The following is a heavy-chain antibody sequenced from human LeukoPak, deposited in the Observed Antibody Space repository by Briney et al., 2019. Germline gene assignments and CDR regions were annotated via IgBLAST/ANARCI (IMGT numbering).Heavy chain of an antibody. J-gene: IGHJ5*02. CDR2: IKQDGREK. Sequence: GGSLRLSCAASGFTFSAYWMSWVRQAPGKGLEWVANIKQDGREKYYVASVKGRFTISRDNAKSSLYLQMNSLGAEHTAVYYCARENTGISYKWFDPWGQGTLVTVSS. D-gene: IGHD3-10*01. V-gene: IGHV3-7*01. CDR3: ARENTGISYKWFDP. CDR1: GFTFSAYW.